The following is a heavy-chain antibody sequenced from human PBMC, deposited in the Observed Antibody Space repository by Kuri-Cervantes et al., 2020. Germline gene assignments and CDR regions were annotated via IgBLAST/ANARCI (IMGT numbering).Heavy chain of an antibody. CDR1: GYNFTRYW. J-gene: IGHJ5*02. CDR2: IYPGDSDT. V-gene: IGHV5-51*01. Sequence: GESLKISCKVSGYNFTRYWIAWVRQMPGKGLEWMRIIYPGDSDTRYSPSFRGQVTISADKSISTAYLQWSSLKASDTAMYYCARLLTNWFDPWGQGTLVTVSS. CDR3: ARLLTNWFDP.